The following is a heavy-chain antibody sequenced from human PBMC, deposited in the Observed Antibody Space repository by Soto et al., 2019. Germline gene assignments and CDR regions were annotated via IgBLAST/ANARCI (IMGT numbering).Heavy chain of an antibody. V-gene: IGHV3-72*01. J-gene: IGHJ6*03. D-gene: IGHD6-19*01. Sequence: EVQLVESGGDLVQPGGSLRLSCRASGFIFSDYHMDWVLQAPGKGLEWLGRSLPKYNSYTTEYAASVKGRFTISREESENSVSLKMNSLQTEDTAVYYCTRSSNSGSYYYTAVWGKGTAVTVSS. CDR1: GFIFSDYH. CDR3: TRSSNSGSYYYTAV. CDR2: SLPKYNSYTT.